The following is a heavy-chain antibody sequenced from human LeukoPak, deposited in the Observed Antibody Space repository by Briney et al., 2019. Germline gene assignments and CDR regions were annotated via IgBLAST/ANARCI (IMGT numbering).Heavy chain of an antibody. V-gene: IGHV3-23*01. CDR1: GFTFRFYA. J-gene: IGHJ4*02. D-gene: IGHD3-22*01. Sequence: GGSLRLSCAASGFTFRFYAIHWVRQAPGKGLEWVSTISRSSNTTYYADSVKGRFTISRDNSKNTLYLQMNSLRAEDTAVYYCAAGYNYYDSSGSTDYWGQGTLVTVSS. CDR2: ISRSSNTT. CDR3: AAGYNYYDSSGSTDY.